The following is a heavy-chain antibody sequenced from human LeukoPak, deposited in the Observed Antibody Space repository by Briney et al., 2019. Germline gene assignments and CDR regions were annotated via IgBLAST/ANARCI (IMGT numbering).Heavy chain of an antibody. J-gene: IGHJ4*02. V-gene: IGHV4-34*01. CDR2: INHSGST. Sequence: SETLSLTCAVYGGSFSGYYWSWIRQPPGKGLEWIGEINHSGSTNYNPSLKSRVTISVDTSMNQFSLKLSSVTAADTAVYYCARGPNWVGFDYWGQGTLVTVSS. D-gene: IGHD7-27*01. CDR3: ARGPNWVGFDY. CDR1: GGSFSGYY.